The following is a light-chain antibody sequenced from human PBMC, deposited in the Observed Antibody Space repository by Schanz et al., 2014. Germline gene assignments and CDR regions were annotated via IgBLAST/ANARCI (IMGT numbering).Light chain of an antibody. CDR3: SSYAGSNSFVV. CDR2: GVT. J-gene: IGLJ2*01. CDR1: SSDIGSYNL. Sequence: QSALTQPASVSGSPGQSITISCTGTSSDIGSYNLVSWYQQHPDKAPKLMIYGVTKRPSGVPDRFSGSKSGNTAFLTVSGLQAEDEGDYYCSSYAGSNSFVVFGGGTKLTVL. V-gene: IGLV2-23*02.